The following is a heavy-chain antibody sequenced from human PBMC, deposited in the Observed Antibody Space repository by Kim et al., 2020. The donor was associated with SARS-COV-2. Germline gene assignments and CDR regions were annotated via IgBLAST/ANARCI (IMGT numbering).Heavy chain of an antibody. CDR2: VNHNGGT. V-gene: IGHV4-34*01. D-gene: IGHD2-8*02. CDR3: ARDAHEVYWLKGDYFYIDV. CDR1: GGSLSGYD. Sequence: SETLSLTCVVSGGSLSGYDCSWIRQRQGKGKERVGEVNHNGGTVYNSYLMGRVTITIDMSKTQFSLTLSSVTAADTAVYFCARDAHEVYWLKGDYFYIDVWGKGTTVTVS. J-gene: IGHJ6*03.